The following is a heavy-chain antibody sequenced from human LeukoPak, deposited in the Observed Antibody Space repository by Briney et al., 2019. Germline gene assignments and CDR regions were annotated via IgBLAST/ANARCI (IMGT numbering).Heavy chain of an antibody. Sequence: GRSLRLSCAASGSTFSSYAMHWVRQAPGKGLEWVAVISYDGSNKYYADSVKGRFTISRDNSKNTLYLQMNSLRAEDTAVYYCARGEIVVVPAADPNFDYWGQGTLVTVSS. J-gene: IGHJ4*02. V-gene: IGHV3-30*01. CDR2: ISYDGSNK. CDR1: GSTFSSYA. D-gene: IGHD2-2*01. CDR3: ARGEIVVVPAADPNFDY.